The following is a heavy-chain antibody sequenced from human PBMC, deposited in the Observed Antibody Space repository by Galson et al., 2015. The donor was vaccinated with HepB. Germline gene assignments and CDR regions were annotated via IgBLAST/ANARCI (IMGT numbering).Heavy chain of an antibody. CDR3: ARESITIFGVVIMAYFDY. CDR2: INPNSGGT. D-gene: IGHD3-3*01. Sequence: SCKASGYTFTGYYMHWVRQAPGQGLEWMGWINPNSGGTNYAQKFQGRVTMTRDTSISTAYMELSRLRSDDTAVYYCARESITIFGVVIMAYFDYWGQGTLVTVSS. V-gene: IGHV1-2*02. CDR1: GYTFTGYY. J-gene: IGHJ4*02.